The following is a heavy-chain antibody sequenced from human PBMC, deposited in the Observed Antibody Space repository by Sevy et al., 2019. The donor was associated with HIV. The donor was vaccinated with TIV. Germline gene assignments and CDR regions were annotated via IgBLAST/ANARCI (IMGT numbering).Heavy chain of an antibody. D-gene: IGHD3-10*01. CDR2: MNPNSGNT. CDR1: GYTFTNYE. CDR3: AGEEQGPYYCSSRNMGY. J-gene: IGHJ4*02. Sequence: ASVKVSCKASGYTFTNYEINWVRQATGQGLEWMGWMNPNSGNTGYAPQFHGRVTMTSNTSLKIAYMELSSLRSDDTAAYYCAGEEQGPYYCSSRNMGYWGQGTLVTVSS. V-gene: IGHV1-8*01.